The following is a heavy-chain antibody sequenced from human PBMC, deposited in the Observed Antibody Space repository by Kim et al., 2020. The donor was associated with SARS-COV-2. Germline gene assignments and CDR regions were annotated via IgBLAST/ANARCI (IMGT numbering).Heavy chain of an antibody. D-gene: IGHD3-16*01. J-gene: IGHJ6*02. CDR3: AKTGGGSRYGLDV. CDR1: GFTFSSYA. V-gene: IGHV3-23*01. Sequence: GGSLRLSCAASGFTFSSYAMSWVRQAPGKGLEWVSAISGSGGSTYYADSVKGRFTISRDNSKNTLYLQMHSLRAEDTAVYYCAKTGGGSRYGLDVWGQGTPVTVSS. CDR2: ISGSGGST.